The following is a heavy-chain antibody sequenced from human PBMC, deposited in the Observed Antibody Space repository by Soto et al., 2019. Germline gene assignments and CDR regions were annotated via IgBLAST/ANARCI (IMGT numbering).Heavy chain of an antibody. CDR3: AKDLTRQLAYWLDP. V-gene: IGHV1-2*02. Sequence: ASVKVSCKASGFSFTGYYIHWLRQAPGQGLEWMGWINAHSGGTEYAQKFQGRVTLTRDTSIATSYLTLTSLTSDDTALYYCAKDLTRQLAYWLDPWGQGTQVTVSS. CDR2: INAHSGGT. D-gene: IGHD6-6*01. CDR1: GFSFTGYY. J-gene: IGHJ5*02.